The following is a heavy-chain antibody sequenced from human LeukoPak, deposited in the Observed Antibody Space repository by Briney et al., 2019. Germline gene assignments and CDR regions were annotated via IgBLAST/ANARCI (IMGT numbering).Heavy chain of an antibody. Sequence: GGSLGLSCAASEFTFVRYAMNWVRQAPGKGLEWVSYISSSSFKIGYADSVKGRFTISRDNSKNSLYLQMDSLRVEDTAVYYCVRDPSYGSSWYYYMDVWSKGTTVTVSS. V-gene: IGHV3-48*04. CDR1: EFTFVRYA. J-gene: IGHJ6*03. CDR3: VRDPSYGSSWYYYMDV. D-gene: IGHD6-13*01. CDR2: ISSSSFKI.